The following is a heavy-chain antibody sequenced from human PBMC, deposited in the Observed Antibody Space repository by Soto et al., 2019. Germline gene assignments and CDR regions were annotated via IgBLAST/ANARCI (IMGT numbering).Heavy chain of an antibody. D-gene: IGHD4-17*01. Sequence: SVQLSCRASGDTFSSSAISWVRQATGQGLEWMGGIIPIFGTANYAQKLQGRVTITADKSTSTAYMALSSLRSEHTAVYYCARVEVTTSGVNWFDPWGQGTLVTVSS. CDR1: GDTFSSSA. CDR3: ARVEVTTSGVNWFDP. CDR2: IIPIFGTA. V-gene: IGHV1-69*06. J-gene: IGHJ5*02.